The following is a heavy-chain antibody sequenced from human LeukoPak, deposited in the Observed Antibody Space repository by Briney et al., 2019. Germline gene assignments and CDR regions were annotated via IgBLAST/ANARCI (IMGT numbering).Heavy chain of an antibody. CDR1: GGSFSGYY. J-gene: IGHJ5*02. Sequence: SETLSLTCAVYGGSFSGYYWSWIRQPPGKGLEWIGEINHSGSTNYNPSLKSRVTISVDTSKNQFSLKLSSVTAADTAVYYCARVEDSGYDYRGRFDPWGQGTPVTVSS. V-gene: IGHV4-34*01. CDR3: ARVEDSGYDYRGRFDP. CDR2: INHSGST. D-gene: IGHD5-12*01.